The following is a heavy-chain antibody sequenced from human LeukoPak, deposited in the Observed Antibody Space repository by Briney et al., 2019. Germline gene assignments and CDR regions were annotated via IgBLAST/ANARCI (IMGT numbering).Heavy chain of an antibody. V-gene: IGHV3-21*01. Sequence: PGGSLRLSCAASGFTFNAYSMDWVRQAPGKGLEWVSIISRASESIFYADSVKGRFTISRDNAKNSLYLQMNGLRAEDTAAYYCMRGATDTTRWFDPWGQGTLVTVSS. CDR3: MRGATDTTRWFDP. CDR1: GFTFNAYS. CDR2: ISRASESI. D-gene: IGHD1-7*01. J-gene: IGHJ5*02.